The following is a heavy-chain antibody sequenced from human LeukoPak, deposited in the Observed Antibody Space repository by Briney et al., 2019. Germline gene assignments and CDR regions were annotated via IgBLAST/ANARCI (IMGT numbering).Heavy chain of an antibody. Sequence: ASETLSLTCTVSGASISSSGYYWGWIRQPPGKGLEWIGSFYYGGSTYYKPSLESRVTISVDTSKNQFSLKLTFVAAADTAVYYCARVRSLNSDYYYYMDVWGEGTTVTVSS. CDR3: ARVRSLNSDYYYYMDV. CDR2: FYYGGST. CDR1: GASISSSGYY. J-gene: IGHJ6*03. V-gene: IGHV4-39*07. D-gene: IGHD5-18*01.